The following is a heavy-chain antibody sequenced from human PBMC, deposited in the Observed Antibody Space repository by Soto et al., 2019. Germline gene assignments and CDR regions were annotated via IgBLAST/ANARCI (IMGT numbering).Heavy chain of an antibody. J-gene: IGHJ4*02. V-gene: IGHV1-8*01. CDR2: MDPKSGNT. D-gene: IGHD2-15*01. Sequence: QVQLVQSGAEVKKPGASVKVSCKASGYTFTNYDINWVPQAPGQGLEWMGWMDPKSGNTDYAQKFQGRVTITRNTSISTAYLEVSSLSSEDTAVYFCARGRGWRDYWGQGTLVTVSS. CDR1: GYTFTNYD. CDR3: ARGRGWRDY.